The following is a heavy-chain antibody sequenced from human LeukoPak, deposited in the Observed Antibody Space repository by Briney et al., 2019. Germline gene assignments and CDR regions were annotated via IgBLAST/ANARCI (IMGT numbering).Heavy chain of an antibody. Sequence: ASVKVSCKASGGTFSSYAISWVRQAPGQGLEWMGGIIPIFGTANYAQKFQGRVTITTDESTSTAYMELSSLRSEDTAVYYCARLDSSDYYGSGSYPSYWGQGTLVTVSS. CDR3: ARLDSSDYYGSGSYPSY. D-gene: IGHD3-10*01. CDR1: GGTFSSYA. J-gene: IGHJ4*02. CDR2: IIPIFGTA. V-gene: IGHV1-69*05.